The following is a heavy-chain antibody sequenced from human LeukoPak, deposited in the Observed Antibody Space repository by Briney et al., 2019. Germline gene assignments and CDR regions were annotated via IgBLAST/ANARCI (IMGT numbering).Heavy chain of an antibody. J-gene: IGHJ4*02. CDR1: GGSVSSGSYY. D-gene: IGHD2-2*01. CDR3: AREGCSSTSCYVGIDY. Sequence: SETLSLTCTVSGGSVSSGSYYWSWIRQPPGKGLEWIGYIYYSGSTNYNPSLKTRVTISVDTSKNQISLKLSSVTAADTAVYYCAREGCSSTSCYVGIDYWGQGTLVTVSS. V-gene: IGHV4-61*01. CDR2: IYYSGST.